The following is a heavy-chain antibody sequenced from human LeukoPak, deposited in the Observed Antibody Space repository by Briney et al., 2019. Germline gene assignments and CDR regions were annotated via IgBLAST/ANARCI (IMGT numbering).Heavy chain of an antibody. Sequence: PSETLSLTCTVSGYSISSGYYWGWIRQPPGKGLEWIGSIYHSGSTFYNPSLKSRVTISVDTSKNQFSLNLSSVTAADTAVYYCARENIAVAGFFDYWGQGTLVTVSS. D-gene: IGHD6-19*01. CDR2: IYHSGST. CDR3: ARENIAVAGFFDY. CDR1: GYSISSGYY. J-gene: IGHJ4*02. V-gene: IGHV4-38-2*02.